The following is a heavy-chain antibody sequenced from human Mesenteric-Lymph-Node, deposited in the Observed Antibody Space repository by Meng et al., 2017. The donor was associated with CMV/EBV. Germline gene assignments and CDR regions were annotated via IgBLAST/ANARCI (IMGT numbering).Heavy chain of an antibody. Sequence: ASVKVSCKASGYTFTSHDINWVRQATGQGLEWMGWMSPNSGNTGYAQKFQGRVTMTRNTSISTAYMELSSLGSEDTAVYYCAREGCTSASCYGFWLDPWGQGTLVTVSS. CDR1: GYTFTSHD. V-gene: IGHV1-8*01. D-gene: IGHD2-2*01. CDR3: AREGCTSASCYGFWLDP. J-gene: IGHJ5*02. CDR2: MSPNSGNT.